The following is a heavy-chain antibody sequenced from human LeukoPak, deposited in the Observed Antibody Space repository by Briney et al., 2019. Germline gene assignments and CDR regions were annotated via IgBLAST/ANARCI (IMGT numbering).Heavy chain of an antibody. Sequence: SETLSLICTVSGGSISSSSYYWGWIRQPSGKGLEWIGSIYYSGSTYYNPSLKSRVTISVDTSKNQFSLKLSSVTAADTAVYYCASHTKYSSSGVDYWGQGTLVTVSS. V-gene: IGHV4-39*01. CDR2: IYYSGST. CDR3: ASHTKYSSSGVDY. CDR1: GGSISSSSYY. J-gene: IGHJ4*02. D-gene: IGHD6-13*01.